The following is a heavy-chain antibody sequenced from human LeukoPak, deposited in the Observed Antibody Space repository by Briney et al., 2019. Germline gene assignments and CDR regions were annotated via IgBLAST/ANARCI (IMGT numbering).Heavy chain of an antibody. Sequence: SETLSLTCTVSGVAISSHYWSWIRQPPGKGPEWLGFIISTGTANYNPSLKGRVTLSIDTPKDQFSLRLRSVTAADTAVYYCARVTVETATKRYFDYWGQGARVTVSS. CDR2: IISTGTA. V-gene: IGHV4-59*11. J-gene: IGHJ4*02. D-gene: IGHD2-21*02. CDR3: ARVTVETATKRYFDY. CDR1: GVAISSHY.